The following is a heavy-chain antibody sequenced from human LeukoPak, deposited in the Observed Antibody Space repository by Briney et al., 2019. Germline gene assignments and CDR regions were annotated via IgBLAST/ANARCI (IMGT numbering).Heavy chain of an antibody. D-gene: IGHD3-10*01. CDR1: GYTFTSYA. J-gene: IGHJ6*02. CDR3: ARDREFIPMDV. V-gene: IGHV1-3*01. CDR2: INAGNGNT. Sequence: ASVTVSCKASGYTFTSYAMDWVRQAPGQRLEWMGWINAGNGNTKYSQKFQGRVTITRDTSASTAYMELSSLRSEDTAVYYCARDREFIPMDVWGQGTTVTVSS.